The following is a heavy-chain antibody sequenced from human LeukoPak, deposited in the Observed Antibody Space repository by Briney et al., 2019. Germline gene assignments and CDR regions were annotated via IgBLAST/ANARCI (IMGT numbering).Heavy chain of an antibody. CDR1: GYTFTGYY. CDR2: INPNSGGT. Sequence: ASVKVSCKASGYTFTGYYMHWVRQAPGQGLEWMGWINPNSGGTNYAQKFQGRVTMTRDTSISTAYMELSGLRSDDTAVYYCARDLDYYGSGSFYRQNDYWGQGTLVTVSS. J-gene: IGHJ4*02. V-gene: IGHV1-2*02. CDR3: ARDLDYYGSGSFYRQNDY. D-gene: IGHD3-10*01.